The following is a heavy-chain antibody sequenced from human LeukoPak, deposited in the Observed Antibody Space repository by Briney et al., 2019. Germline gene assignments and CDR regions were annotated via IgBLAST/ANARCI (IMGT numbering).Heavy chain of an antibody. CDR1: GYTFTSYY. CDR3: AREENDSSGYAWFDP. Sequence: GASVKVSCKASGYTFTSYYMHWVRQAPGQGLEWMGWISAYNGNTNYAQKLQGRVTMTTDTSTSTAYMELRSLRSDDTAVYYCAREENDSSGYAWFDPWGQGTLVTVSS. J-gene: IGHJ5*02. CDR2: ISAYNGNT. D-gene: IGHD3-22*01. V-gene: IGHV1-18*04.